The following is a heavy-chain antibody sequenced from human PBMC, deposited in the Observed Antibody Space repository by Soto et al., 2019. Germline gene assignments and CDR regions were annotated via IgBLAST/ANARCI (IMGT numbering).Heavy chain of an antibody. J-gene: IGHJ4*02. V-gene: IGHV1-18*01. Sequence: ASVNVSCKASGYTFTHFYITWVGQSPVQWLDWMGAISPHNFNTNYAQKFRARVTLTTEKSTNTAYMDLRSLTSDHTAVYYCARDEGGYDILTGYYKAHHFDYWGQGVPVTVSS. CDR3: ARDEGGYDILTGYYKAHHFDY. CDR1: GYTFTHFY. CDR2: ISPHNFNT. D-gene: IGHD3-9*01.